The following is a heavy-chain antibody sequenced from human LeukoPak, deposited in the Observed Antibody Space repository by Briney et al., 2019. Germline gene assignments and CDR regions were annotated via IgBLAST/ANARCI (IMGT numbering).Heavy chain of an antibody. CDR2: ISSSSSYI. Sequence: GGSLRLSCAASGFTFSTYNMNWVRQAPGKGLEWVSSISSSSSYIYYADSVKGRFTISRDNAKNSLYLQMNSLRAEDTAVYYCARSNWNPYYYYYMDVWGKGTTVTISS. CDR3: ARSNWNPYYYYYMDV. V-gene: IGHV3-21*01. CDR1: GFTFSTYN. J-gene: IGHJ6*03. D-gene: IGHD1-20*01.